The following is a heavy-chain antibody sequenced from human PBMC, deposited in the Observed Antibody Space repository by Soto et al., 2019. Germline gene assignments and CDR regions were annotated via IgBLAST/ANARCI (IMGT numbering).Heavy chain of an antibody. CDR3: ARAGLYYYGSGTHIDC. V-gene: IGHV1-3*04. CDR2: INTGSGDT. CDR1: EYTFANYP. J-gene: IGHJ4*02. D-gene: IGHD3-10*01. Sequence: ASVKVSCKASEYTFANYPMHWVRQAPGQRLEWMGWINTGSGDTKYSQKFQGRITITRDTSASTAYMELCSLRSHDTAVYFRARAGLYYYGSGTHIDCWGQGTLVTVSS.